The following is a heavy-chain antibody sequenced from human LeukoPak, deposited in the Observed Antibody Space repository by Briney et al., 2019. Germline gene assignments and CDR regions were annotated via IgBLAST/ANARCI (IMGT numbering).Heavy chain of an antibody. D-gene: IGHD6-19*01. V-gene: IGHV4-59*08. CDR1: GGSISSYY. Sequence: PETPSLTRTVSGGSISSYYRSWSRQPPGKGLEWSGYIYYSGSTNYNPSLKSRVTISVDTSKSQFSLKLSSVTAADTAVYYCARRPAVAGVYYFDYWGQGTLVTVSS. J-gene: IGHJ4*02. CDR2: IYYSGST. CDR3: ARRPAVAGVYYFDY.